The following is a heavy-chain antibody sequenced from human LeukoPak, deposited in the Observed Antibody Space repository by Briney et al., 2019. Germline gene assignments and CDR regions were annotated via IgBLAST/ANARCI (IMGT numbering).Heavy chain of an antibody. CDR3: TIDEWELPGY. Sequence: ASVQVSCKTSVYTFTDYYIHWVRQAPGQGLEWMGWINPKSGATDFAQKFQGRITLTRDTSITTAHMEMNRLTSDDTAVYFCTIDEWELPGYWGQGTRVTVAT. J-gene: IGHJ4*02. CDR1: VYTFTDYY. D-gene: IGHD1-26*01. CDR2: INPKSGAT. V-gene: IGHV1-2*02.